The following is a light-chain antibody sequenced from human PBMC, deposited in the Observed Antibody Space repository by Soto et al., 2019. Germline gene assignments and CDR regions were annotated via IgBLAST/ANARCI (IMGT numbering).Light chain of an antibody. J-gene: IGKJ1*01. Sequence: AIQMTQSPSSLAASVGDRVTITCRASQDIRNELGWYQQKPGKAPKLLVFAATSLQDGVPSRFSGSTSGSDFTLTISSLQPEDFATYYCLQDYTFPWTFGQGTMVEIK. CDR2: AAT. V-gene: IGKV1-6*01. CDR1: QDIRNE. CDR3: LQDYTFPWT.